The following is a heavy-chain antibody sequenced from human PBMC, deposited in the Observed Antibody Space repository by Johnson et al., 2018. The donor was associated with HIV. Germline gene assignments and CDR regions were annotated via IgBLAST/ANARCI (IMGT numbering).Heavy chain of an antibody. CDR2: ISYDGSNK. Sequence: QVQLVESGGGVVQPGRSLRLSCAASGFTFSSYGMHWVRQAPGKGLEWVAVISYDGSNKYYADSVKGRFTISRDNSKNTLYLQMNSLRAEDTAVYYCARGEGGTYLPDAFDIWGQGTMVTVSS. V-gene: IGHV3-30*19. CDR1: GFTFSSYG. D-gene: IGHD1-26*01. CDR3: ARGEGGTYLPDAFDI. J-gene: IGHJ3*02.